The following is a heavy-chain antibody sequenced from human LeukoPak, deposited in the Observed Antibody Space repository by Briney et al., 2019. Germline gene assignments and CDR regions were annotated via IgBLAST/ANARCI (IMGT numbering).Heavy chain of an antibody. CDR1: GFTSSCCS. D-gene: IGHD2-2*01. J-gene: IGHJ4*02. Sequence: GGSLRLSCAASGFTSSCCSMNWVRQAPGKGLEWVSSISISSSYICYADSVKGRFTISRDNAKNSLYLQMNSLRAEDTAVYYCARDRPRPYCSSIRCYPEIDCWGQGTLVTVSS. CDR2: ISISSSYI. CDR3: ARDRPRPYCSSIRCYPEIDC. V-gene: IGHV3-21*01.